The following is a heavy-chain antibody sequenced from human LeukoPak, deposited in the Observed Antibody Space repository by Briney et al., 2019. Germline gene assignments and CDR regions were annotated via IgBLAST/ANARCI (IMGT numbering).Heavy chain of an antibody. CDR1: GFTFNTSA. CDR2: ISGSGRST. CDR3: AKGRGARVYNWFDT. V-gene: IGHV3-23*01. D-gene: IGHD1-14*01. Sequence: GGSLRLSCAGSGFTFNTSAMSWVRQAPGKGLEWVSAISGSGRSTYYTDSVRGRFTISRDNSKNTLYLQMNSLRAEDTAVYFCAKGRGARVYNWFDTWGQGILVTVSS. J-gene: IGHJ5*02.